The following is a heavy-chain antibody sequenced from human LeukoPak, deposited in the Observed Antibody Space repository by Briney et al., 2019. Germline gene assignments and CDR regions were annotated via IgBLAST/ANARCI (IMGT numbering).Heavy chain of an antibody. Sequence: NPSGTLSLTCAVSGGSISSSNWWSWVRQPPGKGLEWIGEIYHSGSTNYNPSLKSRVTISVDKSKNQFSLKLSSVTAADTAVYYCARVRIAVAGTHWFDPWGQGTLVTVSS. V-gene: IGHV4-4*02. D-gene: IGHD6-19*01. CDR1: GGSISSSNW. CDR2: IYHSGST. J-gene: IGHJ5*02. CDR3: ARVRIAVAGTHWFDP.